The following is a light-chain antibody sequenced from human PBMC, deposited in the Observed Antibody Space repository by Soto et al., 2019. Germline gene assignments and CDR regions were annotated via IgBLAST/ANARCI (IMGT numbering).Light chain of an antibody. J-gene: IGKJ1*01. CDR1: QSISSW. V-gene: IGKV1-5*03. Sequence: DIQMTQSPSTLSASIGDRVTITCRASQSISSWLAWYQQKPGKAPKLLIYKSSNLEGGVASRFSGSGSGTELTLTISSLQPDDFETYYCQRYMCYCTVDQGTKVDVK. CDR2: KSS. CDR3: QRYMCYCT.